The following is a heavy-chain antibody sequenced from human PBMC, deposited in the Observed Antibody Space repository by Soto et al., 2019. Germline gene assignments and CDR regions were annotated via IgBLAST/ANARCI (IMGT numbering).Heavy chain of an antibody. CDR2: INPSGGST. CDR3: ARDTYSSSWYLGYYGMDV. J-gene: IGHJ6*02. V-gene: IGHV1-46*01. CDR1: GYTFTCDY. D-gene: IGHD6-13*01. Sequence: ASVKVSSQAPGYTFTCDYMPWVRQAPGQGLEWMGIINPSGGSTSYAQKFQGRVTMTRHTSTSTVYMELSSLRSEDAAVYYCARDTYSSSWYLGYYGMDVWGQGTTVTVS.